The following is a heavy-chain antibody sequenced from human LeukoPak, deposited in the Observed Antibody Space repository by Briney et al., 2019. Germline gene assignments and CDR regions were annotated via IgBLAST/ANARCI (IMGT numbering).Heavy chain of an antibody. Sequence: KPSETLSLTCAVYGGSFSGYYWSWIRQPPGKGLEWIGEINHSGSTNYNPSLKSRVTISVDTSKNQFSLKLSSVTAADTAVYYCARLMVVTEGFDYWGQGTLVTVSS. J-gene: IGHJ4*02. V-gene: IGHV4-34*01. CDR1: GGSFSGYY. CDR2: INHSGST. D-gene: IGHD2-21*02. CDR3: ARLMVVTEGFDY.